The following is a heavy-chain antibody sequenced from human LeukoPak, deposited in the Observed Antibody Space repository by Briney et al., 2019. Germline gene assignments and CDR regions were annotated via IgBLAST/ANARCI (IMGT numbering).Heavy chain of an antibody. CDR1: GGSVSSGSYY. V-gene: IGHV4-61*01. CDR3: ARDSSGYGFIDY. CDR2: IYYSGST. J-gene: IGHJ4*02. D-gene: IGHD3-22*01. Sequence: SETLSLTCTVSGGSVSSGSYYWSWIRQPPGKGLEWIGYIYYSGSTNYNPSLKSRVTISVDTSKNQFSLKLSSVTAADTAVYYCARDSSGYGFIDYWGQGTLVTVSS.